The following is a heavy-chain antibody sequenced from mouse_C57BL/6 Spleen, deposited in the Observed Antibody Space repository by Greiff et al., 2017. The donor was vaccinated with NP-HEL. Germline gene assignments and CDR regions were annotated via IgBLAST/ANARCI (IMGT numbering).Heavy chain of an antibody. CDR2: IDPNSGGT. CDR3: ARWGDGSSLEWYFDV. V-gene: IGHV1-72*01. CDR1: GYTFTSYW. J-gene: IGHJ1*03. D-gene: IGHD1-1*01. Sequence: QVQLKQPGAELVKPGDSVKLSCKASGYTFTSYWMHWVQQRPGRGLEWIGRIDPNSGGTKYNEKFKSKATLTVDKPSSTAYMQRSSLTSEDSAVYYCARWGDGSSLEWYFDVWGTGTTVTVSS.